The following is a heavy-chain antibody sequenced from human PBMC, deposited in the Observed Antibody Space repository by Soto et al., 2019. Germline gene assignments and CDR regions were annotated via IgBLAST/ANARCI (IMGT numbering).Heavy chain of an antibody. Sequence: GESLKISCAASGFTFSSYSMNWVRQAPGKGLEWVSSISSSSSYIYYADSVKGRFTISRDNAKNSLYLQMNSLRAEDTAVYYCARDTDYYDSSGYYREDYWGQGTLVTVSS. CDR2: ISSSSSYI. CDR1: GFTFSSYS. D-gene: IGHD3-22*01. V-gene: IGHV3-21*01. J-gene: IGHJ4*02. CDR3: ARDTDYYDSSGYYREDY.